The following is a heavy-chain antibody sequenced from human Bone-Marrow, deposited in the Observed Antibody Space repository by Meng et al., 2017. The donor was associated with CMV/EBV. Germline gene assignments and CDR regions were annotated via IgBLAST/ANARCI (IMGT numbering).Heavy chain of an antibody. D-gene: IGHD2-2*01. J-gene: IGHJ3*02. Sequence: GESLKISCAASGFTFSTSWMSWVRQAPGKGLEWVANINQGGGGAVYVGSVQGRFTISVDNANNFLYLQMDCLRVEDTAVYYCATWFCGAFSCCGRCALDMWGQGTMVTVSS. CDR1: GFTFSTSW. CDR2: INQGGGGA. V-gene: IGHV3-7*01. CDR3: ATWFCGAFSCCGRCALDM.